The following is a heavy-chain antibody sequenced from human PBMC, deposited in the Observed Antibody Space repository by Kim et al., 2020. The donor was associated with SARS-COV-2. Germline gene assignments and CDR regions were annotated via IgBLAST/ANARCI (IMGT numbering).Heavy chain of an antibody. D-gene: IGHD2-2*01. CDR2: I. V-gene: IGHV3-48*03. J-gene: IGHJ4*02. Sequence: ISCPDSWKSRISTSRDNANNSFYLQMNSLRAEDTTVYYCAREYAGGFDYWGQGTPVTVSS. CDR3: AREYAGGFDY.